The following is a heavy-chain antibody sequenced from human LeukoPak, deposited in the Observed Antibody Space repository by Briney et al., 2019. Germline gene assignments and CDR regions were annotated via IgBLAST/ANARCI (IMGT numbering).Heavy chain of an antibody. J-gene: IGHJ2*01. CDR2: IIPIFGTA. CDR1: GGTFSSYA. CDR3: ARDRGGGWYFDL. Sequence: ASVKVSCKASGGTFSSYAISWVRQAPGQGLEWMGGIIPIFGTANYAQKFQGRVTIAADESTSTAYMELSSLRSEDTAVYYCARDRGGGWYFDLWGRGTLVTVSS. V-gene: IGHV1-69*13. D-gene: IGHD3-16*01.